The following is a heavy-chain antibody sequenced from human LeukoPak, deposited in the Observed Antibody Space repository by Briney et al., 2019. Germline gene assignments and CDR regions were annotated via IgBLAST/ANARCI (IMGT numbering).Heavy chain of an antibody. V-gene: IGHV4-59*03. Sequence: NPSETLSLTCTVSGGPISRYYWRWIRQPPGKGLEWIGYSFYSGSTNHNPSLKSRVPISLDTSKNQFSLRLKSVPAADTAVYYCARGGLSSGWHGWGQGPVVTVSS. CDR1: GGPISRYY. CDR2: SFYSGST. J-gene: IGHJ4*02. CDR3: ARGGLSSGWHG. D-gene: IGHD6-19*01.